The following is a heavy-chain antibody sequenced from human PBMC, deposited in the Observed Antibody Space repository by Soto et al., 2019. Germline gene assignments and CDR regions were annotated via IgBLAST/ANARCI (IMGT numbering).Heavy chain of an antibody. Sequence: GASVKVSCKASGYIFTDYYMHWVRQAPGQELGWMGRINPNSGGTNYAQKLQGRVTMTTDTSTSTAYMELRSLRSDDTAVYYCARNVRGYSGYDYGSIGYYFDYWGQGTLVTVSS. CDR3: ARNVRGYSGYDYGSIGYYFDY. J-gene: IGHJ4*02. CDR2: INPNSGGT. D-gene: IGHD5-12*01. CDR1: GYIFTDYY. V-gene: IGHV1-2*06.